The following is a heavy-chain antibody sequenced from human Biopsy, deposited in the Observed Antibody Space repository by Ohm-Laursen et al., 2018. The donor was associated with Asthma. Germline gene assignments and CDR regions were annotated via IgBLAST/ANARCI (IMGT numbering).Heavy chain of an antibody. CDR1: GFAVSRDH. Sequence: SLRLSCAASGFAVSRDHMFWVRQAPGKGLEWVSVIYGGGTSHTADSVRGRFTISRDYSKNTLYLQMHSLRAEDTAVYYCARDIAFGGVHDPWGQGTLVTVSS. D-gene: IGHD3-16*01. J-gene: IGHJ5*02. CDR3: ARDIAFGGVHDP. CDR2: IYGGGTS. V-gene: IGHV3-53*01.